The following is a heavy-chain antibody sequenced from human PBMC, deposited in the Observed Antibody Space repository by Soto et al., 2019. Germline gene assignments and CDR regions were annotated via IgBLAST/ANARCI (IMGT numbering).Heavy chain of an antibody. V-gene: IGHV4-34*09. Sequence: SETLSLTCAVYGGSFSGYYLTWIRQPPGKGLEWIGYIYYSATTYYNPSLKSRVTISVDTSKNQFSLKLSSVTAADTAVYYCARDDREGDHIWGQGTMVTVSS. CDR1: GGSFSGYY. CDR3: ARDDREGDHI. CDR2: IYYSATT. J-gene: IGHJ3*02. D-gene: IGHD3-10*01.